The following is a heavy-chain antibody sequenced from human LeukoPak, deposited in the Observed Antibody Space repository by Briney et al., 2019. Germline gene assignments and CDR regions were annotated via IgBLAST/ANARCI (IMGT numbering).Heavy chain of an antibody. CDR3: AKDIYCGGDCYLRAGDS. V-gene: IGHV3-23*01. Sequence: GGSLRLSCAASGFTFSNFYMSWIRQAPGRGLEWVSCINDGVGRTFYADAVRGRFTISRDNSQNTLYLHMNSLRAEDTAIYYCAKDIYCGGDCYLRAGDSWGQGTLVTVSS. CDR1: GFTFSNFY. CDR2: INDGVGRT. J-gene: IGHJ4*02. D-gene: IGHD2-21*02.